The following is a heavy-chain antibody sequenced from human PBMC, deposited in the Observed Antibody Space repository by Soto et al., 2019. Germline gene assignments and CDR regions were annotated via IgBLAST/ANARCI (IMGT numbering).Heavy chain of an antibody. CDR2: IYYSGST. CDR3: ARFVSIAAQRYYYMDV. V-gene: IGHV4-59*08. Sequence: PSETLSLTCTVSGGSISSYYWSWIRQPPGKGLEWIGYIYYSGSTNYNPSLKSRVTISVDTSKNQFSLKLSSVTAADTAVYYCARFVSIAAQRYYYMDVWGKGTTVTVSS. J-gene: IGHJ6*03. CDR1: GGSISSYY. D-gene: IGHD6-6*01.